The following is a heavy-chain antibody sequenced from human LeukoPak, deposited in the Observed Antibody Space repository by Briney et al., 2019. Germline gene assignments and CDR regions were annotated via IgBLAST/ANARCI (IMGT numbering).Heavy chain of an antibody. CDR2: ISSSGSTI. V-gene: IGHV3-48*03. CDR1: GFTFSSYE. J-gene: IGHJ4*02. D-gene: IGHD3-9*01. Sequence: GGSLRLSCAASGFTFSSYEMNWVRQAPGKGLEWVSYISSSGSTIYYADSAKGRFTISRDNAKNSLYLQMNSLRAEDTAVYYCASHYDILTDYPSYFDYWGQGTLVTVSS. CDR3: ASHYDILTDYPSYFDY.